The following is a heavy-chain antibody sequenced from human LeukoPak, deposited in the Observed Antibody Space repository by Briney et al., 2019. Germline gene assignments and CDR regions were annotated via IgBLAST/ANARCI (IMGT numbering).Heavy chain of an antibody. Sequence: ASVKVSCKASGYTFTGYYMHWVRQAPGHGLEWMGWISPNSGGTNIAQKFQGWVTMTRDTSISTAYMKLSRLRSDDTAVYYCASLGYCSGGSCYYRLDWFDPWGQGTLVTVSS. CDR1: GYTFTGYY. J-gene: IGHJ5*02. CDR2: ISPNSGGT. CDR3: ASLGYCSGGSCYYRLDWFDP. V-gene: IGHV1-2*04. D-gene: IGHD2-15*01.